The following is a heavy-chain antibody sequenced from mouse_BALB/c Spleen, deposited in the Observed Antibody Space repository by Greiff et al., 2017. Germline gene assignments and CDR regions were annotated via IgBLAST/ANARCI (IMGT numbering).Heavy chain of an antibody. V-gene: IGHV14-3*02. D-gene: IGHD2-14*01. CDR1: GFNIKDTY. CDR3: GYRYDDYFDD. Sequence: VQLQQSGAELVKPGASVKLSCTASGFNIKDTYMHWVKQRPEQGLEWIGRIDPANGNTKYDPKFQGKATITADTSSNTAYLQLSSLTSEDTAVYYCGYRYDDYFDDWGQGTTLTVSS. J-gene: IGHJ2*01. CDR2: IDPANGNT.